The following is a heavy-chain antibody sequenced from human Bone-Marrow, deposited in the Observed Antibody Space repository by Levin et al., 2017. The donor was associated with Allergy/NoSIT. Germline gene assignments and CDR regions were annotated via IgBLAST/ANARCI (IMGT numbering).Heavy chain of an antibody. V-gene: IGHV1-46*01. Sequence: ASVKVSCKASGYTFTSYYMHWVRQAPGQGLEWMGIINPSGGSTSYAQKFQGRVTMTRDTSTSTVYMELSSLRSEDTAVYYCARDKDQKGAGYSYGTRIRYYYDYGMDVWGQGTTVTVSS. CDR3: ARDKDQKGAGYSYGTRIRYYYDYGMDV. CDR2: INPSGGST. D-gene: IGHD5-18*01. CDR1: GYTFTSYY. J-gene: IGHJ6*02.